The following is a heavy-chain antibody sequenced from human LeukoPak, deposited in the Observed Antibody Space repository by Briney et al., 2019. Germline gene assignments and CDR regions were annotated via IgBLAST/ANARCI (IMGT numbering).Heavy chain of an antibody. Sequence: GESLKISCKVSGYSFTSYCIGWVRPMPGEGLEWMGIIYPGDSGPTYSPFFQSQGTISVDKSINTAYRQWSSLQASDTTMYYCGMSGDRVPLQDDVFDVWGQGTMVTVST. CDR3: GMSGDRVPLQDDVFDV. J-gene: IGHJ3*01. CDR1: GYSFTSYC. V-gene: IGHV5-51*01. CDR2: IYPGDSGP. D-gene: IGHD1-26*01.